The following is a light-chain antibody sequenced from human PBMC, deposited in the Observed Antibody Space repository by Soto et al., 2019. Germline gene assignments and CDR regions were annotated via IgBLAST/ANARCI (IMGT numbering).Light chain of an antibody. CDR3: QQYGSSGYT. J-gene: IGKJ2*01. Sequence: EIVLTQSPGTLSLSPGERGTISCRASQSVSSSYLAWYQQKPGQAPRLLIYGASSRATGIPDRFSGSGSGTDFTLTINRLESEDFAVYYCQQYGSSGYTFGQGTKLEIK. CDR1: QSVSSSY. CDR2: GAS. V-gene: IGKV3-20*01.